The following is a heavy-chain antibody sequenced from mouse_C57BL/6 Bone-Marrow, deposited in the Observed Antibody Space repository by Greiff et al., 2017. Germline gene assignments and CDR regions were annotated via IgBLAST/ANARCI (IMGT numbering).Heavy chain of an antibody. Sequence: QVTLKECGPGILQPSQTLSLTCSFSGFSLSTFGMGVGWIRQPSGKGLEWLAHIWWDDDKYYNPALKSRLTISKDTSKNQVFLKIANVDTADTATYYCALYYYGSSWYFDVWGTGTTVTVSS. CDR2: IWWDDDK. CDR3: ALYYYGSSWYFDV. D-gene: IGHD1-1*01. CDR1: GFSLSTFGMG. V-gene: IGHV8-8*01. J-gene: IGHJ1*03.